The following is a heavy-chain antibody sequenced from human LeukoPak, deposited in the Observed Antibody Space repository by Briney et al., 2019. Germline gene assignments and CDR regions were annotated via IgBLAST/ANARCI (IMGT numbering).Heavy chain of an antibody. D-gene: IGHD2-15*01. CDR3: AKDHTPLTVVVSHFNY. Sequence: GGSLRLSCAASGFTFDNYAMSWVRQAPGKGLEWVSTIRSNGDTTYYADSVKGRFTISRDNSKNTLYLQMNGLRADDTAVYYCAKDHTPLTVVVSHFNYWGQGTLVSVSS. J-gene: IGHJ4*02. CDR1: GFTFDNYA. CDR2: IRSNGDTT. V-gene: IGHV3-23*01.